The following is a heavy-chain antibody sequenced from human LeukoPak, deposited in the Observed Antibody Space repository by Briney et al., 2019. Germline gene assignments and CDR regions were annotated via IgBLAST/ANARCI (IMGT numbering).Heavy chain of an antibody. V-gene: IGHV4-34*01. CDR3: GKFRYGYMGLDS. J-gene: IGHJ4*02. Sequence: PSETLSLTCRVYGGSLSGYYWTWIRQPPGKGLEWIGEINHSGSINYNPSLKSRVIMSVDTSKNQFSLNVRSVTAADTAVCYCGKFRYGYMGLDSWGQGTLVTVSS. D-gene: IGHD5-24*01. CDR2: INHSGSI. CDR1: GGSLSGYY.